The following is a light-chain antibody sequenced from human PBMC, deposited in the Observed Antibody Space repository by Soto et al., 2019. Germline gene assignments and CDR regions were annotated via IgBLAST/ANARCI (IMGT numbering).Light chain of an antibody. CDR1: SSDIGRYDY. CDR2: EVS. CDR3: SSYTSSSTSYV. V-gene: IGLV2-14*01. J-gene: IGLJ1*01. Sequence: QSVLTQPASVSGSPGQSITISCTGSSSDIGRYDYVSWYQHHPGNAPKLMIYEVSNRPSGVPDRFSGSKSGNTASLTISGLQAEDEADYYCSSYTSSSTSYVFGPGTKLTVL.